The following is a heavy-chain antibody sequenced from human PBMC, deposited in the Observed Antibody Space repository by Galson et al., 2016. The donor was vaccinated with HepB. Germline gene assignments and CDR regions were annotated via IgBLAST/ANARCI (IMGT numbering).Heavy chain of an antibody. CDR3: TRDLSLGMPGSFDI. V-gene: IGHV3-21*01. CDR1: GFTFRSYS. Sequence: SLRLSCAVSGFTFRSYSMNWVRQAPGGGLEWVSTISSHSIYIYYADSVTGRFTISRDNAENSVSLQMNNLRAEDTAVYYCTRDLSLGMPGSFDIWGQGTTVTVAS. J-gene: IGHJ3*02. D-gene: IGHD1-26*01. CDR2: ISSHSIYI.